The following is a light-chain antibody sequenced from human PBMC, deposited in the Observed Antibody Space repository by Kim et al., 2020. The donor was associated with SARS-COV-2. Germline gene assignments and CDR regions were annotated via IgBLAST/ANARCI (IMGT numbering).Light chain of an antibody. CDR3: SAYTTSSTWV. CDR2: KDR. V-gene: IGLV2-18*02. J-gene: IGLJ3*02. Sequence: GQAVTISTTGTSNGVGSYARVSWYQQPPGTAPELMIYKDRNRPSGVPDRVSGSKSDNTASLTISGLQAEDEADYYCSAYTTSSTWVFGGGTQLTVL. CDR1: SNGVGSYAR.